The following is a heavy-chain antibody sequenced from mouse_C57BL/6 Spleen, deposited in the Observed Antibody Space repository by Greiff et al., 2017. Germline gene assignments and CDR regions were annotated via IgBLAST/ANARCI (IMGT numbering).Heavy chain of an antibody. CDR2: IYPGSGST. V-gene: IGHV1-55*01. CDR1: GYTFTSYW. CDR3: ARSGDGYDVAYMDY. J-gene: IGHJ4*01. D-gene: IGHD2-2*01. Sequence: QVQLQQPGAELVKPGASVKMSCKASGYTFTSYWITWVKQTPGQGLEWIGDIYPGSGSTNYNEKFKSKATLTVDTSSSTAYMQLSSLTSEDSAVDYCARSGDGYDVAYMDYWGQGTSVTVSA.